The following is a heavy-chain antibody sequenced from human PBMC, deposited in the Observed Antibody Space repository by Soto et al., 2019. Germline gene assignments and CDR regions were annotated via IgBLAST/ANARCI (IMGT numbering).Heavy chain of an antibody. CDR2: MNPNSGNT. CDR3: AIRLYYDFWSGYEPQYYFDY. Sequence: ASVKVSCKASGYTFTSYDINWVRQATGQGLEWMGWMNPNSGNTGYAQKFQGRVTMTRNTSISTAYMELSSLRSEDTAVYYCAIRLYYDFWSGYEPQYYFDYWGQGTLVTVSS. J-gene: IGHJ4*02. V-gene: IGHV1-8*01. CDR1: GYTFTSYD. D-gene: IGHD3-3*01.